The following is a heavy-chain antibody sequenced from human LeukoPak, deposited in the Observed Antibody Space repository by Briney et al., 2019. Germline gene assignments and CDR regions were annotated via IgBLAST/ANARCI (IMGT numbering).Heavy chain of an antibody. V-gene: IGHV4-39*01. CDR3: ARRCSSPSCFYA. J-gene: IGHJ5*02. Sequence: SETLSLTCTVSGDSISSSRFYWGWIRQPPGKGLEWIGSIYYSGSTYYNPSLKSRVTISVDTSKNQFSLKLTSVTAADTAVYYCARRCSSPSCFYAWGQGTLVTVPS. CDR1: GDSISSSRFY. D-gene: IGHD2-2*01. CDR2: IYYSGST.